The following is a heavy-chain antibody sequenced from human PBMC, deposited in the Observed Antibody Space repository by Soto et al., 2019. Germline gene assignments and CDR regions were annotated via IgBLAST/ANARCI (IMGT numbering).Heavy chain of an antibody. V-gene: IGHV3-30*18. CDR2: ISYDGSNK. Sequence: GGSLRLSCAASGFTFSSYGMHWVRQAPGKGLEWVAVISYDGSNKYYADSVKGRFTISRDNSKNTLYLQMNSLRAEDTAVYYCAKDGGYCSGGSCYASGWGQGTLVTVSS. J-gene: IGHJ4*02. D-gene: IGHD2-15*01. CDR1: GFTFSSYG. CDR3: AKDGGYCSGGSCYASG.